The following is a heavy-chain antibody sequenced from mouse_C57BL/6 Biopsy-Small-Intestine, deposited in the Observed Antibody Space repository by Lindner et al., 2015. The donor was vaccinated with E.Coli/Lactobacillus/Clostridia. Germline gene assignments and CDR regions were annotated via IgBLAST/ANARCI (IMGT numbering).Heavy chain of an antibody. CDR2: IIPIFGTA. J-gene: IGHJ1*01. CDR3: ARAYRGYSSGWYYYYGMDV. Sequence: VKVVLARLLEAPSRSYAISWVRQAPGQGLEWMGGIIPIFGTANYAQKFQGRVTITADESTSTAYMELSSLRSEDTAVYYCARAYRGYSSGWYYYYGMDVWGQGTTVTVSS. CDR1: EAPSRSYA. V-gene: IGHV1-81*01. D-gene: IGHD1-1*01.